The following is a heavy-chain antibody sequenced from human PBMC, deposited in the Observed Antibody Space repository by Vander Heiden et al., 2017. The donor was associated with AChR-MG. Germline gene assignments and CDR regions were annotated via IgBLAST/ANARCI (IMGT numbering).Heavy chain of an antibody. CDR1: GFTFSSYG. V-gene: IGHV3-30*02. J-gene: IGHJ4*02. CDR3: AKDHRGGY. Sequence: QVQLVESGGGVVQPGGSLRLSCAASGFTFSSYGMHWVRQAPGKGLEWVAFIRYDGSNKYYADSVKGRFTISRDNSKNTLYLQMNSLRAEDTAVYYCAKDHRGGYWGQGTLVTVSS. CDR2: IRYDGSNK. D-gene: IGHD3-16*01.